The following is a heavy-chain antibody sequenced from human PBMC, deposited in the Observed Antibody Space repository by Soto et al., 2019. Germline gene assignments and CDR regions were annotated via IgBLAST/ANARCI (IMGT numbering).Heavy chain of an antibody. J-gene: IGHJ4*02. D-gene: IGHD3-10*01. CDR3: AKEGNLVRGPDY. CDR1: GFTFSNAW. Sequence: GGSLRLSCAASGFTFSNAWMNWVRQAPGKGLEWVGRIKSKTDGGTTDYAAPVKGRFTISRDDSKNTLYLQMNSLKTEDTAVYYCAKEGNLVRGPDYWGPGTLVTVSS. CDR2: IKSKTDGGTT. V-gene: IGHV3-15*07.